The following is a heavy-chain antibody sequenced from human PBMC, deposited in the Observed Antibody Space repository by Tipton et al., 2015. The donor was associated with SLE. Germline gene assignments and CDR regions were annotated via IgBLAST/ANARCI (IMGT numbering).Heavy chain of an antibody. Sequence: VQLVQSGGGLVQPGGSLRLSCAASGFTVSSNYMSWVRQAPGKGLEWVSVIYSGGSTYYADSVKGRFTISRDNSKNTLYLQMNSLRAEDTAVYYCARDLSYYYDSSGYRPGMDVWGQGTTVTVSS. V-gene: IGHV3-53*04. CDR2: IYSGGST. CDR1: GFTVSSNY. J-gene: IGHJ6*02. D-gene: IGHD3-22*01. CDR3: ARDLSYYYDSSGYRPGMDV.